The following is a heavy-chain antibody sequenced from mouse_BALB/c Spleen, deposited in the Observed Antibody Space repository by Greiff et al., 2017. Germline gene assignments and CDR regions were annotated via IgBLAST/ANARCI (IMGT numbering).Heavy chain of an antibody. J-gene: IGHJ2*01. CDR1: GFTFSSFG. Sequence: EVKLMESGGGLVQPGGSRKLSCAASGFTFSSFGMHWVRQAPEKGLEWVAYISSGSSTIYYADTVKGRFTISRDNPKNTLFLQMTSLRSEDTAMYYCARSGKLRFDYWGQGTTLTVSS. D-gene: IGHD1-1*01. CDR3: ARSGKLRFDY. CDR2: ISSGSSTI. V-gene: IGHV5-17*02.